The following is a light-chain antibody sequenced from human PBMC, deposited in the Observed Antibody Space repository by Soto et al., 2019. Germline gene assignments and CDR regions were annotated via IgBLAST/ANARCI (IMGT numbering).Light chain of an antibody. CDR3: QQYSSYPT. CDR2: HAS. CDR1: QVISSW. Sequence: DIQMTQSPSSVSASVGGRVTITCRASQVISSWLAWYQQKPGKAPKLLIFHASSLESGVPSRFSGSGSGTEFTLTISSLQSDDSATYYCQQYSSYPTFGQGTKVDIK. V-gene: IGKV1-5*01. J-gene: IGKJ1*01.